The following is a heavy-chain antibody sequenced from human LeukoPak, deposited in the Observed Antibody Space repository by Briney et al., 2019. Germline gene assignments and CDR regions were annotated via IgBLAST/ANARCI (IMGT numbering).Heavy chain of an antibody. CDR1: GFTFSTYW. J-gene: IGHJ4*02. CDR2: INTDGNTT. Sequence: GGSLRLSCAGSGFTFSTYWMHWVRQAPGGGLVWVSGINTDGNTTSYADSVKGRFTISRDNAKNTLYLQMTSLRAEDTALYYCAKESGYDVDLEYWGQGALVTVSS. V-gene: IGHV3-74*01. D-gene: IGHD5-12*01. CDR3: AKESGYDVDLEY.